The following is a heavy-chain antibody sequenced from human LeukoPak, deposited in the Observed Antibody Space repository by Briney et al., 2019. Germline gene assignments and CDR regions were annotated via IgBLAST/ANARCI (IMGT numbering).Heavy chain of an antibody. CDR3: AKDWEVLLWFGEFSYFDY. CDR1: GFTFSSYW. CDR2: INSDGGST. Sequence: GGSLRLSCTASGFTFSSYWMHWVRQAPGKGLVWVSRINSDGGSTYYADSVKGRFTISRDNSKNTLYLQMNSLRAEDTAVYYCAKDWEVLLWFGEFSYFDYWGQGTLVTVSS. D-gene: IGHD3-10*01. J-gene: IGHJ4*02. V-gene: IGHV3-74*01.